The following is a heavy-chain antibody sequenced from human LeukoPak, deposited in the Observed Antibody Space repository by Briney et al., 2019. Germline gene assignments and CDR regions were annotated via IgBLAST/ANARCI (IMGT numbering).Heavy chain of an antibody. CDR2: IYTSGRN. J-gene: IGHJ4*02. D-gene: IGHD1-1*01. V-gene: IGHV4-4*07. CDR3: AGESQTTWYFDY. CDR1: GRFISSYY. Sequence: PSETLSLTCTVAGRFISSYYWTWIRQPAGKGLEWIGRIYTSGRNNYNPSLKSRVTMSVDTSKNQFSLKLSSVTAADTAVYYCAGESQTTWYFDYWGQGTLVTVSS.